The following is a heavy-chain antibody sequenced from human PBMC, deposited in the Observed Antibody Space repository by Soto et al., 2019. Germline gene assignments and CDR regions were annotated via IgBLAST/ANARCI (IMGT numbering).Heavy chain of an antibody. CDR3: ARESAAAGQLGRAFDI. V-gene: IGHV3-7*03. J-gene: IGHJ3*02. Sequence: GGSLRLSCAASGFTFSSYWMSWVRQAPGKGLEWVANIKQDGSEKYYVDSVRGRFTISRDNAKNSLYLQMNSLRAEDTAVYYCARESAAAGQLGRAFDIWGQGTMVTVSS. CDR2: IKQDGSEK. D-gene: IGHD6-13*01. CDR1: GFTFSSYW.